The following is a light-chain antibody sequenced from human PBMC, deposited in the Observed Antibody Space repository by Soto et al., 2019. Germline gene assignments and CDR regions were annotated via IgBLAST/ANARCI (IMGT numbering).Light chain of an antibody. CDR1: QGISNY. CDR2: AAS. V-gene: IGKV1-27*01. J-gene: IGKJ1*01. Sequence: DIQMTQSPSSLSASVGDRVTITCRASQGISNYLAWYQQKPGKVPKLLIYAASTLQSGVPSRFSGSGSGTDFSLTISSLQPEDVAIYYCQKYNSAPRTFGQGSKVEIK. CDR3: QKYNSAPRT.